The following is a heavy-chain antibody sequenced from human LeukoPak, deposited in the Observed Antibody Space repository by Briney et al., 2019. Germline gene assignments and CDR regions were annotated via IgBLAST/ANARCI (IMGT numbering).Heavy chain of an antibody. CDR3: ARAQTNTIFGVVIVYSFDY. J-gene: IGHJ4*02. V-gene: IGHV1-69*13. CDR1: GGTFNSYA. D-gene: IGHD3-3*01. CDR2: IIPIFGTA. Sequence: SVKVSCKASGGTFNSYAISWVGQGPGQGLEWMGGIIPIFGTANYAQKFQGRGTNTADESKRTAYMELSSLRSEDTAVYYCARAQTNTIFGVVIVYSFDYWGQGTLVTVSS.